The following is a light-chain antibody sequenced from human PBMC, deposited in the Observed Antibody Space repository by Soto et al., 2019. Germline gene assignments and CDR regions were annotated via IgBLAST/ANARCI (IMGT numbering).Light chain of an antibody. CDR2: AAS. Sequence: DIRMTQSPSPLSASLGDRVTITCRASQSISSYLNWYQQKPGKAPKLLIYAASSLQSGVPSRFSGSGSGTDFTLTISSLQPEDFATYYCRQSYSTPPTFGQGTKVDIK. J-gene: IGKJ1*01. CDR1: QSISSY. V-gene: IGKV1-39*01. CDR3: RQSYSTPPT.